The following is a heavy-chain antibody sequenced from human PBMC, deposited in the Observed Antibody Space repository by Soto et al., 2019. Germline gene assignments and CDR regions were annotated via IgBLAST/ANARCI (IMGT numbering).Heavy chain of an antibody. CDR3: ARAIDYDSSGYYTRWGDAFDI. CDR1: GGSISSYY. V-gene: IGHV4-59*01. J-gene: IGHJ3*02. CDR2: IYYSGST. Sequence: KPSETLSLTCTVSGGSISSYYWSWIRQPPGKGLEWIGYIYYSGSTNYNPSLKSRVTISVDTSKNQFSLKLSSVTAADTAVYYCARAIDYDSSGYYTRWGDAFDIWGQGTMVTVSS. D-gene: IGHD3-22*01.